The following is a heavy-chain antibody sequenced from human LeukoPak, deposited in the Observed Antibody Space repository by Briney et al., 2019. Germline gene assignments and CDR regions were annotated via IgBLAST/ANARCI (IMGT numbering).Heavy chain of an antibody. Sequence: GGSLRLSCAASGFTFSSYGMHWVRQAPGKGLEWVAVISYDGSNKYYADSVKGRFTIPRDNSKNTLYLQMNSLRAEDTAVYYCAKLWDGYNYGRDYWGQGTLVTVSS. CDR3: AKLWDGYNYGRDY. J-gene: IGHJ4*02. CDR1: GFTFSSYG. CDR2: ISYDGSNK. D-gene: IGHD5-24*01. V-gene: IGHV3-30*18.